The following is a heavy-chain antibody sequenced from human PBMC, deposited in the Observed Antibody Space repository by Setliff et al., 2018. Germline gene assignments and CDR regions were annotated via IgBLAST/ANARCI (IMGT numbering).Heavy chain of an antibody. CDR1: GFTFSSYG. D-gene: IGHD1-26*01. CDR3: ARDHGIVPGVDYMDV. V-gene: IGHV3-21*01. J-gene: IGHJ6*03. CDR2: ISGSSSYI. Sequence: GGSLRLSCAASGFTFSSYGMNWVRQAPGKGLEWVSCISGSSSYIHYADSMKGRFTISRDNAKNSLYLQMNSLRAEDTAVYYCARDHGIVPGVDYMDVWGKGTTVTV.